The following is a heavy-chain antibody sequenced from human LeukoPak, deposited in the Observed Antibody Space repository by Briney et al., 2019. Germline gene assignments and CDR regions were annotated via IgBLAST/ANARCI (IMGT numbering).Heavy chain of an antibody. Sequence: GGSLRLSCAASGFNFSSYGMHWVRQAPGKGLEWVTSIWFDGSNIHYADSVKGRVIISRDNSKSALYLQMTSLRAEDTAIYYCARDSLPMAVTGPFDHWGQGALVTVSS. V-gene: IGHV3-33*01. D-gene: IGHD6-19*01. J-gene: IGHJ4*02. CDR2: IWFDGSNI. CDR3: ARDSLPMAVTGPFDH. CDR1: GFNFSSYG.